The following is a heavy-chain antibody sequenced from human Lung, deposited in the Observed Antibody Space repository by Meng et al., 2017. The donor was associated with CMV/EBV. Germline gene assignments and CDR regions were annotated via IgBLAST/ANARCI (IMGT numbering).Heavy chain of an antibody. V-gene: IGHV4-4*02. CDR3: LRRSGGSV. Sequence: QGQLRESGPALVKPSETLSPTCAVSGDSITNHNWWAWVRQPPGKGLEWIGEIPHRGSSAYNPSLKSRVSMSIDKSKNQFSLKLTSVTAADTVVYHCLRRSGGSVWGQGTLVTVSS. CDR2: IPHRGSS. D-gene: IGHD3-10*01. CDR1: GDSITNHNW. J-gene: IGHJ1*01.